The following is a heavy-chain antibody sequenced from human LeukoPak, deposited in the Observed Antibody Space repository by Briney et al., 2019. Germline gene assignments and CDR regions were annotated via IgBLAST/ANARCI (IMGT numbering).Heavy chain of an antibody. Sequence: SETLSLTCTVSSASITSSPYFWGWIRQSPGKGLEWIGSISYSGSTYYNPSLKSRVTISVDTSKNQFSLKLSSVTAADTAVYYCARDRPRLRGYSYGYYYYMDVWGKGTTVTVSS. CDR1: SASITSSPYF. V-gene: IGHV4-39*07. CDR3: ARDRPRLRGYSYGYYYYMDV. CDR2: ISYSGST. J-gene: IGHJ6*03. D-gene: IGHD5-18*01.